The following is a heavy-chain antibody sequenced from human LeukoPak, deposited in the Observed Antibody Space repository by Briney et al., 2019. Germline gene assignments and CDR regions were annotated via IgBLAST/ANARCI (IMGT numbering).Heavy chain of an antibody. CDR3: ARLYSGYDRLDY. CDR2: IYYSGST. D-gene: IGHD5-12*01. V-gene: IGHV4-39*07. CDR1: GGSISSSSYY. Sequence: SETLSLTCTVSGGSISSSSYYWGWIRQPPGKGLEWIGSIYYSGSTYYNPSLKSRVTISVDTSKNQFSLKLSSVTAADTAVYYCARLYSGYDRLDYWGQGTLVTVPS. J-gene: IGHJ4*02.